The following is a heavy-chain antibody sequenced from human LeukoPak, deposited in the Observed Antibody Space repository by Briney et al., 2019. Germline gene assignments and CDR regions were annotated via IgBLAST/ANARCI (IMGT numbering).Heavy chain of an antibody. V-gene: IGHV3-23*01. J-gene: IGHJ4*02. Sequence: GGSLRLSCTASGFTFSTYAMGWARQAPGKGLEWVSGIGGNGVDTYYADSAKGRFTISRDNSKNTLYLQMNSLRAEDTAVYYCAKDRTVLLWFGEPLGYWGQGTLVTVSS. D-gene: IGHD3-10*01. CDR3: AKDRTVLLWFGEPLGY. CDR1: GFTFSTYA. CDR2: IGGNGVDT.